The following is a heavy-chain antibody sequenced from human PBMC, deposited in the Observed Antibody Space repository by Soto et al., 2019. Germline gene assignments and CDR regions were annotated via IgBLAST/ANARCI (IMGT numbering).Heavy chain of an antibody. Sequence: GGSLRLSCAASGFTFSSYAMSWVRQAPGKGLEWVSAISGSGGSTYYADSVKGRVTMTTDTSTSTAYMELRSLRSDDTAVYYCARRDIVVVWGADMDVWGQGTTVTVSS. CDR2: ISGSGGST. D-gene: IGHD2-2*01. CDR3: ARRDIVVVWGADMDV. CDR1: GFTFSSYA. J-gene: IGHJ6*02. V-gene: IGHV3-23*01.